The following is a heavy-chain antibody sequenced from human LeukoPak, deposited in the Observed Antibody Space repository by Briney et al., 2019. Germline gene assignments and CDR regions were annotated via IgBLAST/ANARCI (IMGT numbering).Heavy chain of an antibody. Sequence: GGSLRLSCAASGFTFSSYSMNWVRQAPGKGLEWVSSISSSSSYIYYADSVKGRFTISRDNSKNTLYLQMNSLRAEDTAVYYCASQRGLLWFGELLNPYYFDYWGQGTLVTVSS. CDR1: GFTFSSYS. V-gene: IGHV3-21*01. D-gene: IGHD3-10*01. CDR2: ISSSSSYI. CDR3: ASQRGLLWFGELLNPYYFDY. J-gene: IGHJ4*02.